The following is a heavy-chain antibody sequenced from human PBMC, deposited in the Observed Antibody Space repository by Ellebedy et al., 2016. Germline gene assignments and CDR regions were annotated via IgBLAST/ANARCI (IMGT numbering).Heavy chain of an antibody. CDR2: ISYDGGNK. J-gene: IGHJ4*01. CDR3: AKRRAGGSKPFDS. Sequence: GESLKISCAASGFTFSSYAMHWVRQAPGKGLEWVAVISYDGGNKYYADSVKGRFTISRDNSKNTLYLQMNSLRVEDTAVYYCAKRRAGGSKPFDSWGQGTLITVSS. D-gene: IGHD2-8*02. V-gene: IGHV3-30*18. CDR1: GFTFSSYA.